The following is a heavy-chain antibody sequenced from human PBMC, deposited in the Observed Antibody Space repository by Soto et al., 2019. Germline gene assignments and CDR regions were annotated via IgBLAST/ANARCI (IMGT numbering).Heavy chain of an antibody. CDR3: AKVYSGGWAYYGEAV. Sequence: QVQLVESGGGVVQPGRSLRLSCAASGFTFSSYGMHWVRQAPGKGLEWVAVISYDGSKKYYADSEKGRFTISRDNSKNTLYLQMTSRRVKDRAVNSFAKVYSGGWAYYGEAVWGQATRVTVS. V-gene: IGHV3-30*18. CDR1: GFTFSSYG. CDR2: ISYDGSKK. D-gene: IGHD6-19*01. J-gene: IGHJ6*02.